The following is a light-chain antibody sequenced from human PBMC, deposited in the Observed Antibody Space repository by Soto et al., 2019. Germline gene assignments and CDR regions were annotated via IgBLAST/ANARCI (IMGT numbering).Light chain of an antibody. J-gene: IGKJ3*01. CDR1: QSISTW. CDR2: DAS. V-gene: IGKV1-5*01. CDR3: QQYNSFSGVT. Sequence: DIQMTQSPSTLSASAGDRVTITCRASQSISTWLAWYQQKPGKAPKLLIYDASILESGVPSRFSGSGSGTEFTLTISSLQPDDFATYYCQQYNSFSGVTFGPGTKVDIK.